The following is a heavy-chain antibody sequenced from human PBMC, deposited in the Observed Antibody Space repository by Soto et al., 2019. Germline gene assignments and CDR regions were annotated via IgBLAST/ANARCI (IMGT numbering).Heavy chain of an antibody. CDR1: GYTFTSYD. V-gene: IGHV1-8*01. CDR2: MNPNSGNT. CDR3: AANYDFWSGHRWFDP. J-gene: IGHJ5*02. D-gene: IGHD3-3*01. Sequence: ASVKVSCKASGYTFTSYDINWVRQATGQGLEWMGWMNPNSGNTGYAQKFQGRVTMTRNTSISTAYMELSSLRSEDTAVYYCAANYDFWSGHRWFDPWGQGTLVTVSS.